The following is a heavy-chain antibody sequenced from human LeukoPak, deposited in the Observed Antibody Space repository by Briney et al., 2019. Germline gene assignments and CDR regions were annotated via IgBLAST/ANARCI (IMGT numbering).Heavy chain of an antibody. CDR2: ISYDGSNK. D-gene: IGHD3-22*01. CDR3: ARGMIVVVDDAFDI. Sequence: PGGSLRLSCAASGFTFSSYAMHWVRQAPGKGLEWVAVISYDGSNKYYADSVKGRFTISRDNAKNSLYLQMNSLRAEDTAVYYCARGMIVVVDDAFDIWGQGTMVTVSS. J-gene: IGHJ3*02. V-gene: IGHV3-30-3*01. CDR1: GFTFSSYA.